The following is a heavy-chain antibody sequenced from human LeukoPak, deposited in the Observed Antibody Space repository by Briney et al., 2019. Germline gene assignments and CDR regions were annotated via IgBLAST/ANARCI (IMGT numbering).Heavy chain of an antibody. D-gene: IGHD2-2*02. CDR1: GGSISSGDYY. CDR2: IYYSGST. CDR3: AREHCSSTSCYTNEGFDY. Sequence: PSETLSLTCTVSGGSISSGDYYWSWIRQPPGKGLEWIGYIYYSGSTYYNPSLKSRVTISVDTSKNQFSLKLSSVTAADTAVYYCAREHCSSTSCYTNEGFDYWGQGTLVTVSS. J-gene: IGHJ4*02. V-gene: IGHV4-30-4*08.